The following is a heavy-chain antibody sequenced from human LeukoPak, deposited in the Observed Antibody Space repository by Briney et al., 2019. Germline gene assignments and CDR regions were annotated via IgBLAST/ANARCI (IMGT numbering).Heavy chain of an antibody. J-gene: IGHJ6*04. D-gene: IGHD2-2*01. V-gene: IGHV1-2*02. CDR1: GYTFKAYY. CDR2: INPNSGGT. Sequence: ASVKVSCKASGYTFKAYYIHWVRQAPGQGLEWMGWINPNSGGTNYAQKFQGRVTLTRDTSITTAYMEVSRLRSDDTAVYYCAKARGVYCSSISCYDCDVWGKGTTVTASS. CDR3: AKARGVYCSSISCYDCDV.